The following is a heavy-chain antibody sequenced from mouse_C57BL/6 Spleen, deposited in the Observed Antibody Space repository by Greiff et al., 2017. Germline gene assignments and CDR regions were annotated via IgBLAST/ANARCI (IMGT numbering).Heavy chain of an antibody. J-gene: IGHJ1*03. Sequence: QVQLQQSGAELVRPGASVTLSCKASGYTFTDYEMHWVKPTPVHGLEWIGAIDPETGGTAYNQKFKGKAILTANKSSSTAYMELRSLTSDASAVDYCTRVYYSSSHWYFDVWGTGTTVTVSS. D-gene: IGHD1-1*01. CDR1: GYTFTDYE. V-gene: IGHV1-15*01. CDR2: IDPETGGT. CDR3: TRVYYSSSHWYFDV.